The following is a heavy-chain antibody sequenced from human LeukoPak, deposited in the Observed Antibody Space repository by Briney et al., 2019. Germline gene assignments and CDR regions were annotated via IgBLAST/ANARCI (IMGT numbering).Heavy chain of an antibody. CDR2: ISYDGSSK. CDR3: ARDYVQDY. D-gene: IGHD3-16*01. CDR1: GFTFSTYA. Sequence: GGSLRLSCAASGFTFSTYAMHWVRQAPGKGLEWVAVISYDGSSKYYADSVKGRFSISRDNAKNSLYLQMNSLRDEDTAVYYCARDYVQDYWGQGTLVTVSS. V-gene: IGHV3-30*04. J-gene: IGHJ4*02.